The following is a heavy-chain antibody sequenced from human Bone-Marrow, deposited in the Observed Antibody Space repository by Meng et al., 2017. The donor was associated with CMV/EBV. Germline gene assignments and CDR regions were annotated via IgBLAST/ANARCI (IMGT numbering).Heavy chain of an antibody. J-gene: IGHJ4*02. V-gene: IGHV3-74*01. D-gene: IGHD3-3*01. CDR2: INPDGSST. CDR1: GFTFSTYW. CDR3: AGRDLWSGYDY. Sequence: LSLTCAASGFTFSTYWMHWVRQAAGKGLVWVSRINPDGSSTSYADSVKGRFTVSRDNAKNTLYLQMNSLRDEDTAVYYCAGRDLWSGYDYWGQGTLVTVSS.